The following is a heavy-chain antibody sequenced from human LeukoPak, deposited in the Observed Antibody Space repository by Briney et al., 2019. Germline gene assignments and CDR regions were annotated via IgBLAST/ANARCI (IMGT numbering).Heavy chain of an antibody. CDR2: IIPIFGTA. D-gene: IGHD5-18*01. CDR1: GYTFTSYG. Sequence: ASVKVSCKASGYTFTSYGISWVRQAPGQGLEWMGGIIPIFGTANYAQKFQGRVTITTDESTSTAYMELSSLRSEDTAVYYCARGRGYSYGLYDYWGQGTLVTVSS. V-gene: IGHV1-69*05. J-gene: IGHJ4*02. CDR3: ARGRGYSYGLYDY.